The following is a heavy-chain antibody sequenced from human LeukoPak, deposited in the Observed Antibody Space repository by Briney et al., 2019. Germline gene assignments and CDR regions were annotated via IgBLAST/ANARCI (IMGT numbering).Heavy chain of an antibody. CDR1: GFTFSSYA. CDR3: ARTMRGAYYYDSSGSFDI. D-gene: IGHD3-22*01. Sequence: GGSLRLCCAASGFTFSSYAMHWVRQAPGKGLEYVSAISSNGGSTYYANSVKGRFTISRDNSKNTLYLQMGSLRAEDMAVYYCARTMRGAYYYDSSGSFDIWGQGTMVTVSS. V-gene: IGHV3-64*01. J-gene: IGHJ3*02. CDR2: ISSNGGST.